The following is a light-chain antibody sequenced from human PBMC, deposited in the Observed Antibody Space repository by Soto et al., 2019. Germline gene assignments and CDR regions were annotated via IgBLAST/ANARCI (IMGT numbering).Light chain of an antibody. CDR2: KAP. V-gene: IGKV1-5*03. Sequence: DIQMTQSPSTLPASVGDRVIITCRASQSIHSWLAWYQQKAGEAPKLLIYKAPTLQSGVPSRFSGSGSGTEFSLTISRLQPEDFATYFCQQYDRSSSFGQGTRLEI. CDR3: QQYDRSSS. CDR1: QSIHSW. J-gene: IGKJ2*01.